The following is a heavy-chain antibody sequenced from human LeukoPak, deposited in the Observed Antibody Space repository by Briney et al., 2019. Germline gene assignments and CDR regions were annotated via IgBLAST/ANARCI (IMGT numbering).Heavy chain of an antibody. J-gene: IGHJ4*02. CDR3: ARADGDYFLIDY. CDR1: GYTFTGYY. V-gene: IGHV1-2*06. D-gene: IGHD4-17*01. Sequence: ASVKVSCKASGYTFTGYYMHWVRQASGQGLEWMGRINPNSGGTNYAQKFQGRVTMTRDTSISTAYMELSRLRSDDTAVYYCARADGDYFLIDYWGQGTLVTVSS. CDR2: INPNSGGT.